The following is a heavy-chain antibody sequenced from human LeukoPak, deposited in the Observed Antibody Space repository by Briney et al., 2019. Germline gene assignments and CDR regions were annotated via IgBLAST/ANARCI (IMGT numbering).Heavy chain of an antibody. J-gene: IGHJ6*03. D-gene: IGHD3-10*01. CDR2: IYNSGST. V-gene: IGHV4-61*10. CDR3: ARVAGVTSGSYYSDYYYMDV. Sequence: SETLSLTCTVSGASISSGSYSWSWIRQPAGKGLEWIGRIYNSGSTNYNPSLKSRVTISVDTSKNQFSLKLSSVTAADTAVYYCARVAGVTSGSYYSDYYYMDVWGKGTTVTVSS. CDR1: GASISSGSYS.